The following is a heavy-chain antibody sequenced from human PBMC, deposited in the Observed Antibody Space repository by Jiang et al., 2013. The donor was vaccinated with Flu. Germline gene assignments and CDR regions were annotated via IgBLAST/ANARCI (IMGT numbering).Heavy chain of an antibody. CDR2: IYYSGST. J-gene: IGHJ5*02. V-gene: IGHV4-59*01. CDR1: GGSISSYY. D-gene: IGHD3-9*01. Sequence: SGPGLVKPSETLSLTCTVSGGSISSYYWSWIRQPPGKGLEWIGYIYYSGSTNYNPSLKSRVTISVDTSKNQFSLKLSSVTAADTAVYYCASTPILTGYYPLSWFDPWGQGTLVTVSS. CDR3: ASTPILTGYYPLSWFDP.